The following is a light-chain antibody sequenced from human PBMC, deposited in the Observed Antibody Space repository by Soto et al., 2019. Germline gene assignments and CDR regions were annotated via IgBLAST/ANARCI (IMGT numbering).Light chain of an antibody. V-gene: IGKV1-5*03. CDR1: QSINIW. CDR2: KAS. CDR3: QQYNVYWT. J-gene: IGKJ1*01. Sequence: DIQMTQSPSTLSASVGDRVTITCRASQSINIWLAWYQQKPGRAPKLLIYKASTLESGVPSRFSGSGSGTEFTLTISXLQPDDFATYYCQQYNVYWTFGQGTKVDIK.